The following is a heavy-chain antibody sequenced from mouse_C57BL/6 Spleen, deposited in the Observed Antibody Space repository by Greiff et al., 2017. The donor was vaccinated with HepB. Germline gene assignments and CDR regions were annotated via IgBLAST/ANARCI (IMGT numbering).Heavy chain of an antibody. CDR1: GYSITSGYY. V-gene: IGHV3-6*01. Sequence: EVQLQESGPGLVKPSQSLSLTCSVTGYSITSGYYWNWIRQFPGNKLEWMGYISYDGSNNYNPSLKNRISITRDTSKNQFFLKLNSVTTEDTATYYCARDGGSGYFDVWGTGTTVTVSS. CDR3: ARDGGSGYFDV. J-gene: IGHJ1*03. CDR2: ISYDGSN.